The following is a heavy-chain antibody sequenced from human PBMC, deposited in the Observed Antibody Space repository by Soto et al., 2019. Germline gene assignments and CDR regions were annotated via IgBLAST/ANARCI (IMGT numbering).Heavy chain of an antibody. V-gene: IGHV4-30-4*01. CDR1: GGSVNSVDYY. J-gene: IGHJ4*02. CDR3: ARIQRDTAFGHFDY. D-gene: IGHD5-18*01. CDR2: IFYSGRT. Sequence: QVLLQESGPGLVKPSQTLSLTCTVSGGSVNSVDYYWSWIRQPPGEGREWIGYIFYSGRTDYNPSPQSRVSISVDTSKNQVSLELTSVTAADTAVYYCARIQRDTAFGHFDYWGRGTLVTVSS.